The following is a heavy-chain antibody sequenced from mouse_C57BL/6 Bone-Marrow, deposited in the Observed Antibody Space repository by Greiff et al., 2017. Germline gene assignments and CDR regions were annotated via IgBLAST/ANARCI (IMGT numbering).Heavy chain of an antibody. CDR3: ARRGDGREFYYAMDY. D-gene: IGHD3-3*01. J-gene: IGHJ4*01. Sequence: QVQLQQPGTELVKPGASVKLSCKASGYTFTSYWMHWVKQRPGQGLEWIGNINPSNGGTNYNEKFKSKATMTVDKSSSTAYMQLSSLTSEDSAFYSCARRGDGREFYYAMDYWGHGASVTVSS. CDR2: INPSNGGT. V-gene: IGHV1-53*01. CDR1: GYTFTSYW.